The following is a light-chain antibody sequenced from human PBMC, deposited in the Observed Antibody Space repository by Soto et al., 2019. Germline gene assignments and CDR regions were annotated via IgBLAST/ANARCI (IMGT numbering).Light chain of an antibody. CDR2: DAS. CDR1: QSVSSY. V-gene: IGKV3-11*01. J-gene: IGKJ5*01. CDR3: QQRSSWPHP. Sequence: EIVLTQSPATLSLSPGERATLSCRASQSVSSYLAWYQQKPGQAPRLLIYDASNRATGIPARFSGSGSGTDFTLTISSLEPEDFAVYYCQQRSSWPHPFGQGTRLENK.